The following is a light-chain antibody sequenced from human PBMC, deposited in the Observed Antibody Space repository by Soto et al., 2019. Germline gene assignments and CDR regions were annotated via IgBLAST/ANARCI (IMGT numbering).Light chain of an antibody. Sequence: QSVLTQPRSVSGSPGESVTISCSGTSSDVGSYNYVSWYQQYPGKAPKVMIYDVSERPSEVPVRFSGSKSGNTASLTISGLQAEDEAEYFCCSYSGSASLLFGGGTQLTVL. CDR3: CSYSGSASLL. CDR2: DVS. J-gene: IGLJ2*01. V-gene: IGLV2-11*01. CDR1: SSDVGSYNY.